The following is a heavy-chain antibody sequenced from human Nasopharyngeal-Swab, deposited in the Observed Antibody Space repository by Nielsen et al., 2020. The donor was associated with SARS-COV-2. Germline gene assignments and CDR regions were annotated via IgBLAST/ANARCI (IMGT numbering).Heavy chain of an antibody. Sequence: GVLKISCAASGFTFDNFAMSWVRQAPGKGLEWVSSLSGSGANTYYADSVKGRFTISRDNSKNTLYLQMNSLRAEDTAVYYCARDNSRGGSYAGVYYFDYWGQGTLVTVSS. CDR1: GFTFDNFA. CDR2: LSGSGANT. D-gene: IGHD1-26*01. CDR3: ARDNSRGGSYAGVYYFDY. V-gene: IGHV3-23*01. J-gene: IGHJ4*02.